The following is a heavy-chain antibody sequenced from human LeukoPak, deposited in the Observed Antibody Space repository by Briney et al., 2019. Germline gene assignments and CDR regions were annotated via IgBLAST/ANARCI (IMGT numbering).Heavy chain of an antibody. D-gene: IGHD3-3*01. Sequence: GGSLRLSCAASGFTFSSYGMHWVRQAPGKGLEWVALNSYDGTNKYYADSVKGRFTISRDNSKNTLYLQMNSLRAEDTAVYYCARNNYDFWSGYYPDYWGQGTLVTVSS. CDR2: NSYDGTNK. CDR3: ARNNYDFWSGYYPDY. J-gene: IGHJ4*02. V-gene: IGHV3-30*03. CDR1: GFTFSSYG.